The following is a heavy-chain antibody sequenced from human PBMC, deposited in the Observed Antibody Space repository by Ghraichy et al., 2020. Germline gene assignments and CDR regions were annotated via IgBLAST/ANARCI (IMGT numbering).Heavy chain of an antibody. CDR1: GFSFSSYA. Sequence: GGSLRLSCAASGFSFSSYAMTWVRQAPGKGLEWVSGISGSGGGTYYADSVKGRFIISRDNSKNTLYLQMNSLRAEDTAVYYCAKDQKWELPHYLDYWGQGTLVTVSS. J-gene: IGHJ4*02. CDR2: ISGSGGGT. D-gene: IGHD1-26*01. V-gene: IGHV3-23*01. CDR3: AKDQKWELPHYLDY.